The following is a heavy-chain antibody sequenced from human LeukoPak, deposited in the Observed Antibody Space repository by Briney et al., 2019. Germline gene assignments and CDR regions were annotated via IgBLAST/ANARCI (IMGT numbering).Heavy chain of an antibody. V-gene: IGHV3-7*01. CDR1: GFTFSNYW. CDR3: ARDRTADEAFDI. J-gene: IGHJ3*02. Sequence: GGSLRLSCAASGFTFSNYWMSWVRQAPGKGLEWVANIKEDGSEKYYLDSVKGRFTISRDNAKNSLYLQMNTLRAEDTAVYYCARDRTADEAFDIWGQGTMVTVSS. D-gene: IGHD2-2*01. CDR2: IKEDGSEK.